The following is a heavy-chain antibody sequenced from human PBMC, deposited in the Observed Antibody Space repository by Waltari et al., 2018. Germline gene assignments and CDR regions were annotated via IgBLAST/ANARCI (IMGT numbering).Heavy chain of an antibody. D-gene: IGHD1-26*01. CDR1: RFTVSNNY. J-gene: IGHJ4*02. Sequence: VQLVETGGGLLTYGGSLRPPCDVSRFTVSNNYMPWFRQARGKGLEWVSLSYIGGKTFYADSVKGRFTISRDDSRNTLYLQMNSLRVEDTAVYYCASGPWEPPIDYWGLGTLVTVSS. CDR3: ASGPWEPPIDY. V-gene: IGHV3-53*02. CDR2: SYIGGKT.